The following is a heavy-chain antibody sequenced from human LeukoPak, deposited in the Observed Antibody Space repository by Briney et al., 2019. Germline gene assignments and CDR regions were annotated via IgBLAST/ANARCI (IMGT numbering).Heavy chain of an antibody. CDR1: GFTVINNY. J-gene: IGHJ4*02. Sequence: GGSLRLSCAASGFTVINNYMSWVRQAPGKGLEWVSVVYSGDGGTYYARSVKGRFTISRDDSKNMLYLQMSSLRAEDTALYYCARASRPDYEYRVLQFDYWGQGTLVTVSS. D-gene: IGHD4-17*01. CDR2: VYSGDGGT. CDR3: ARASRPDYEYRVLQFDY. V-gene: IGHV3-66*01.